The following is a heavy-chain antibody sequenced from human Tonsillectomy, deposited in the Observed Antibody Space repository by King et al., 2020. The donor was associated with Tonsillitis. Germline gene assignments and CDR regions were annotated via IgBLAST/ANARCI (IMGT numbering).Heavy chain of an antibody. CDR1: GFTFSSYS. D-gene: IGHD3-10*01. J-gene: IGHJ3*02. Sequence: VQLVESGGGLVKPGGSLRLSCAASGFTFSSYSMNWVRQVPGKGLEWASSISRRICYIYSAYSVKGRFTISRDNAKNSLYLQMNSLRAEDTAVYYCAREVRYAFDIWGQGTMVTVSS. CDR3: AREVRYAFDI. V-gene: IGHV3-21*01. CDR2: ISRRICYI.